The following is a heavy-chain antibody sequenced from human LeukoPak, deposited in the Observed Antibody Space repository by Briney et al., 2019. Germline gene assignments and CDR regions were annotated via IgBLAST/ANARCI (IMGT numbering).Heavy chain of an antibody. CDR3: AKAQHYYDSSGYYQNFDY. J-gene: IGHJ4*02. CDR2: ISYDGSNK. V-gene: IGHV3-30*12. Sequence: GGSLRLSCAASGFTFSSYGMHWVRQAPGKGLEWVALISYDGSNKYYADSVKGRFTISRDNSKNTLYLQMNSLRAEDTAVYYCAKAQHYYDSSGYYQNFDYWGQGTLVTVSS. D-gene: IGHD3-22*01. CDR1: GFTFSSYG.